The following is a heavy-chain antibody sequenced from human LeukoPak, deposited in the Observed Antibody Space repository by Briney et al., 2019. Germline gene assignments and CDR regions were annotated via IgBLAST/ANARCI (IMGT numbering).Heavy chain of an antibody. Sequence: PPGGSLRLSCAASGFTFSSYAMHWVRQAPGKGLEWVAVISYDGSNKYYADSVKGRFTISRDNSKNTLYLQMNSLRAEDTAVYYCARALDYGSSWYNWFDPWGQGTLVTVSS. D-gene: IGHD6-13*01. CDR2: ISYDGSNK. V-gene: IGHV3-30*04. CDR1: GFTFSSYA. J-gene: IGHJ5*02. CDR3: ARALDYGSSWYNWFDP.